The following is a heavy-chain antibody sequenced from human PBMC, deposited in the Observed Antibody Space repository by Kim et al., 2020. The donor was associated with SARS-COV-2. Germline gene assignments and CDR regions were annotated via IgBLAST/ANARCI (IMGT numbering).Heavy chain of an antibody. CDR2: ITAFSGNT. CDR3: ARVVVPAASAAFDY. D-gene: IGHD2-2*01. V-gene: IGHV1-18*01. CDR1: GYTFTSYG. Sequence: ASVKVSCKASGYTFTSYGISWVRQAPGHGLEWMGWITAFSGNTNYAQKLQGRVTVTTDTSTSTAYMELRSLRSDDTAVYYCARVVVPAASAAFDYWGQGTLVTVSS. J-gene: IGHJ4*02.